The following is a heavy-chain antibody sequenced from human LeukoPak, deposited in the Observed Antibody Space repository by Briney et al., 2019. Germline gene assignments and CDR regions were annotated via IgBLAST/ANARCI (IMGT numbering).Heavy chain of an antibody. V-gene: IGHV1-46*01. J-gene: IGHJ4*02. D-gene: IGHD5-12*01. CDR3: ARVSLLGYSGYGSFDY. CDR1: GYTFTSYY. Sequence: ASVKVSCKASGYTFTSYYMHWVRQAPGQGLEWMGIINPSGGSTSYAQKFQGRVTMTRDMSTSTVYMELSSLRSEDTAVYYCARVSLLGYSGYGSFDYWGQGTLVTVSS. CDR2: INPSGGST.